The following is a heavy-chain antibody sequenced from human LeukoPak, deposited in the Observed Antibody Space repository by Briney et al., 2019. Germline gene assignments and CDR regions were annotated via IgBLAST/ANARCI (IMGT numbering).Heavy chain of an antibody. CDR2: IYTSGST. Sequence: PSETLSLTCTVSGGSISSYYWSWIRQPAGKGLEWIGRIYTSGSTNYNPPLKSRVTMSVDTSKNQFSLKLSSVTAADTAVYYCAREVMVRGVIITLGNWFDPWGQGTLVTVSS. CDR3: AREVMVRGVIITLGNWFDP. V-gene: IGHV4-4*07. CDR1: GGSISSYY. D-gene: IGHD3-10*01. J-gene: IGHJ5*02.